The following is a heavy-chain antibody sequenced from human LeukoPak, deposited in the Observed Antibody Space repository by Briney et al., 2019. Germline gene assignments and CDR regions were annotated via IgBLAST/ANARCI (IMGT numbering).Heavy chain of an antibody. Sequence: PSETLLLTCTVSGYSITEGYFWGWIRQPPGKRLVWLGNIYHTGSTWDNPSLKSRVTISLDTSKNQFSLKLSSVTAADTAVYYCARARHTCGWCPFDYWGQGTLVTVSS. CDR2: IYHTGST. V-gene: IGHV4-38-2*02. CDR3: ARARHTCGWCPFDY. J-gene: IGHJ4*02. D-gene: IGHD6-19*01. CDR1: GYSITEGYF.